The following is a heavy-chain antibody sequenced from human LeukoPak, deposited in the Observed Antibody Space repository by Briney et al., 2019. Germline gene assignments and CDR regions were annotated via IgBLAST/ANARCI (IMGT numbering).Heavy chain of an antibody. J-gene: IGHJ5*02. CDR1: GLSFSSFA. Sequence: PGGSLRLSCAASGLSFSSFAMTWVRQAPGKGLEWVSSITGGHYATYNTDSAKGRFTISRDNAKNTLYLQMNSLRADDTAIYYCTKDPNGDYIGAFDPWGQGTLVTVSS. CDR2: ITGGHYAT. CDR3: TKDPNGDYIGAFDP. D-gene: IGHD4-17*01. V-gene: IGHV3-23*01.